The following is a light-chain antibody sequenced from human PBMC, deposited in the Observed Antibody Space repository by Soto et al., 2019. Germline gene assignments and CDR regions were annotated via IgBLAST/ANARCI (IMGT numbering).Light chain of an antibody. V-gene: IGKV1-5*03. CDR2: KAS. CDR3: QHYNSYSEA. Sequence: DIHITHSPSTLSGSVGDRVTITCRASQTISSWLAWYQQKPGEAPKLLIYKASTLKSGVPSRFSGSESGTEFTLTISSLQPDDFATYYCQHYNSYSEAFGQGTKVDIK. CDR1: QTISSW. J-gene: IGKJ1*01.